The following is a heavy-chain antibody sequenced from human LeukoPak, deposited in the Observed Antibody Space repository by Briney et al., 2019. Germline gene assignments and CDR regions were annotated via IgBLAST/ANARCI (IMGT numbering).Heavy chain of an antibody. CDR1: GYTFTNYY. J-gene: IGHJ5*02. V-gene: IGHV1-46*01. CDR3: ARDNSVGDIAWWFDP. CDR2: INPSGSST. Sequence: GASVKVSCKASGYTFTNYYIHWVRQAPGQGLEWLGLINPSGSSTLYAQKFQGRVTMTRDMSTTTDYMELSSLRSEDTAVYYCARDNSVGDIAWWFDPWGQGTLVTVSS. D-gene: IGHD3-16*02.